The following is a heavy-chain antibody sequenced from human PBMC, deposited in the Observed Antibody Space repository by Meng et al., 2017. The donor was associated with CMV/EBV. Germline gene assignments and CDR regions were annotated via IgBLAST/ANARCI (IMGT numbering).Heavy chain of an antibody. V-gene: IGHV1-2*02. CDR2: INPNSGGT. D-gene: IGHD2-2*01. CDR3: ARDHGGVVPAYWFDP. Sequence: ASVKVSCKASGYTFTGYYMHWVRQAPGQGLEWMGWINPNSGGTNYAQKFQGRVTMTRDTSISTAYMELSRLRSDDTAVYYCARDHGGVVPAYWFDPWGQGTLVTVPQ. J-gene: IGHJ5*02. CDR1: GYTFTGYY.